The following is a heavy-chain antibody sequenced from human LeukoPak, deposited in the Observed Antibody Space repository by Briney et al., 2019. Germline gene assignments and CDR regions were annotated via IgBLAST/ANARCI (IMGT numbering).Heavy chain of an antibody. CDR2: IKQDGSEK. CDR3: ARDQSYYYDSSGYPRGNDY. V-gene: IGHV3-7*01. CDR1: GFTFSSYW. J-gene: IGHJ4*02. Sequence: GGSLRLSCAASGFTFSSYWMSWDRQAPGKGLEWVANIKQDGSEKYYVDSVKGRFTISRDNAKNSLYLQMNSLRAEDTAVYYCARDQSYYYDSSGYPRGNDYWGQGTLVTVSS. D-gene: IGHD3-22*01.